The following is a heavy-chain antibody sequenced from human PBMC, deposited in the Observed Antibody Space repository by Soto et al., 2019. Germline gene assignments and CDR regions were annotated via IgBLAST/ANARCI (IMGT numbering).Heavy chain of an antibody. CDR2: ISAYNGNT. Sequence: QVQLVQSGAEVKKPGASVKVSCKASGYTFTSYGISWVRQAPGQGLEWMGWISAYNGNTNYAQKLQGRVTMTTDTSTSTAYMELRSLRSDDTAVYYCARDAAYYYDRGLVHTWFDPWCQGTLVTVSS. D-gene: IGHD3-22*01. CDR3: ARDAAYYYDRGLVHTWFDP. CDR1: GYTFTSYG. J-gene: IGHJ5*02. V-gene: IGHV1-18*01.